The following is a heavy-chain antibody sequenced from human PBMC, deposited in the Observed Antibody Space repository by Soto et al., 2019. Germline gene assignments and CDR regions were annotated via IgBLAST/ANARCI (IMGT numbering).Heavy chain of an antibody. J-gene: IGHJ6*02. CDR1: GYTFTNSG. V-gene: IGHV1-18*01. CDR3: ARDDYYGLGSPYGMDV. Sequence: SVKVSCKASGYTFTNSGISWVRQAPGQGLEWMGWISTDNGNTNYAQHLQGRVSMTTDTSTSTAYMDLRSLRSDDTAVYYCARDDYYGLGSPYGMDVWGQGTTVTVSS. D-gene: IGHD3-10*01. CDR2: ISTDNGNT.